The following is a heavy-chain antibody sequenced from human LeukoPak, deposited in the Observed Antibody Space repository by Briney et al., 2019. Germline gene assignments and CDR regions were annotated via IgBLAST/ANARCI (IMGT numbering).Heavy chain of an antibody. CDR2: IYYSGST. V-gene: IGHV4-59*01. CDR1: GGSISSYY. CDR3: ARGGSYSGTFDY. D-gene: IGHD1-26*01. Sequence: SVTLSLTCTVSGGSISSYYWSWIRQPPGKGLEWIGYIYYSGSTNCNPSVKSRVAMSVDTSKKQFSLKLSSLTAADTAVYYCARGGSYSGTFDYWGQGTLVTVSS. J-gene: IGHJ4*02.